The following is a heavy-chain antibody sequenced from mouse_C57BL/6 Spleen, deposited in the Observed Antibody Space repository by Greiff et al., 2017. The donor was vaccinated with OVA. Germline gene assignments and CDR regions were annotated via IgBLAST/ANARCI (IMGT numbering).Heavy chain of an antibody. J-gene: IGHJ2*01. Sequence: VQLQQSGPELVKPGASVKISCKASGYAFSSSWMNWVKQRPGKGLEWIGRIYPGDGDTNYNGKFKGKATLTADKSSSTAYMQLSSLTSEDSAVYFCARSKGYFDDWGQGTTLTVSS. V-gene: IGHV1-82*01. CDR2: IYPGDGDT. CDR3: ARSKGYFDD. CDR1: GYAFSSSW.